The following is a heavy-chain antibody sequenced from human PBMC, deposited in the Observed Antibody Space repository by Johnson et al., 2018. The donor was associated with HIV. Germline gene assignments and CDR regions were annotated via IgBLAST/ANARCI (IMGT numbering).Heavy chain of an antibody. CDR2: IYSGGST. Sequence: VQLVESGGGVVQPGRSLRLSCAASGFTVSSNYMSWVRQAPGKGLEWVSVIYSGGSTYYADSVKGRFTISRDNSKNTLYLQMNSLRAEDTAVYYCARGSGVLTGGDSDAFDIWGQGTMVTVSS. J-gene: IGHJ3*02. V-gene: IGHV3-53*01. CDR3: ARGSGVLTGGDSDAFDI. D-gene: IGHD4-17*01. CDR1: GFTVSSNY.